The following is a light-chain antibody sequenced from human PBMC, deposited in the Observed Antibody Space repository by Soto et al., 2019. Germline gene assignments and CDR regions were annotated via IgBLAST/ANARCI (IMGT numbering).Light chain of an antibody. CDR2: DAS. V-gene: IGKV3-15*01. CDR3: QQCRNWPLT. J-gene: IGKJ4*01. Sequence: EIVMTQSPATLSVSPGEGATLSCKASQNVYNNLALYQQRPGQPPRLLIYDASTRATCISARFSGSGYGTEFTLTISSLQSEDFAVYFCQQCRNWPLTFGGGTKVEIK. CDR1: QNVYNN.